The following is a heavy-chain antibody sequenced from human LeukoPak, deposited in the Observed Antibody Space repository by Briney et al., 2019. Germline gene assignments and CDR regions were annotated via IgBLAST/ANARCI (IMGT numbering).Heavy chain of an antibody. J-gene: IGHJ4*02. CDR3: ARDPRRYSSSWYYFDY. CDR1: GFTFRSYA. CDR2: ISYDGSNK. D-gene: IGHD6-13*01. V-gene: IGHV3-30-3*01. Sequence: GGSLRLSCAASGFTFRSYAMHWVRQAPGKGLEWVAVISYDGSNKYYADSVKGRFTISRDNSKNTLYLQMNSLRAEDTAVYYCARDPRRYSSSWYYFDYWGQGTLVTVSS.